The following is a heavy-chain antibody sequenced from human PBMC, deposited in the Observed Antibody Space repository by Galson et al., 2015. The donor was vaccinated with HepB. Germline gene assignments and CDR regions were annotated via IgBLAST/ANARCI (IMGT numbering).Heavy chain of an antibody. CDR1: GYTLTELS. CDR2: FDPEDGET. Sequence: SVKVSCKASGYTLTELSMHWVRQAPGKGLEWMGGFDPEDGETIYAQKFQGRVTMTEDTSTDTAYMELSSLRSEDTAVYYCATGPGPIVVVPAAMDYWGQGTLVTVSS. V-gene: IGHV1-24*01. D-gene: IGHD2-2*01. CDR3: ATGPGPIVVVPAAMDY. J-gene: IGHJ4*02.